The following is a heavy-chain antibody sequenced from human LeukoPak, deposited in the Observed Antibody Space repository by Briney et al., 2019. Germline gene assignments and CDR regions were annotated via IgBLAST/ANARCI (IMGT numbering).Heavy chain of an antibody. V-gene: IGHV3-23*01. Sequence: TGGSLRLSCAASGFTFSSYAMSWVRQAPGKGLEWVSVISGIGGSTYYADSVKGRFTISRDNSKNTLYLQMNSLRAEDTAVYYCARENGEIVGAINYWGQGTLVTVSS. D-gene: IGHD1-26*01. CDR2: ISGIGGST. J-gene: IGHJ4*02. CDR1: GFTFSSYA. CDR3: ARENGEIVGAINY.